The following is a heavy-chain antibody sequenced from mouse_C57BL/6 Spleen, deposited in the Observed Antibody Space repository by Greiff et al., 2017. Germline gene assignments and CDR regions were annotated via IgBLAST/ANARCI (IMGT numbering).Heavy chain of an antibody. CDR2: IRNKANNHAT. CDR1: GFTFSDAW. D-gene: IGHD2-5*01. Sequence: EVKVVESGGGLVQPGGSMKLSCAASGFTFSDAWMDWVRQSPEKGLEWVAEIRNKANNHATYYAESVKGRFTISRDDSQRRVYLQMNSLRAEDTGIYYCTRSYYSNLDYWGQGTTLTVSS. V-gene: IGHV6-6*01. J-gene: IGHJ2*01. CDR3: TRSYYSNLDY.